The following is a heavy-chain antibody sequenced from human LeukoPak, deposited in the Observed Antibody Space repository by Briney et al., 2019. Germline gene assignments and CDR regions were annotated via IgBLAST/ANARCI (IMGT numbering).Heavy chain of an antibody. V-gene: IGHV1-58*01. CDR3: AAEVRAGWAFDV. J-gene: IGHJ3*01. Sequence: ASVNVSCKSSVFTFLSSAEQGVRQARAQGREGIAWIVVGTGNTNYAHNFQERVTITRDISTNTAYMELSSLRSEDTAVYYCAAEVRAGWAFDVWGQGTMVTVSS. CDR2: IVVGTGNT. CDR1: VFTFLSSA.